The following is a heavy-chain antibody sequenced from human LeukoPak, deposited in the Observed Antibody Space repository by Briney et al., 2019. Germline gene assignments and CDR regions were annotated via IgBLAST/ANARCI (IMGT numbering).Heavy chain of an antibody. CDR1: GYTFTSYD. D-gene: IGHD3-9*01. CDR2: MNPNSGNT. CDR3: ARARYFDLYWYFDL. J-gene: IGHJ2*01. V-gene: IGHV1-8*01. Sequence: ASVKVSCKASGYTFTSYDINWVRQATGQGLEWMGWMNPNSGNTGYAQKFQGRVTMTRNTSISTAYMELSSLRSEDTAVYYCARARYFDLYWYFDLWGRGTLVTVSS.